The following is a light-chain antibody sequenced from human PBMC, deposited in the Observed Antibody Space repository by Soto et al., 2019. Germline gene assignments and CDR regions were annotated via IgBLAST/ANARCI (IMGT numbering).Light chain of an antibody. CDR2: AAS. CDR3: QQSYTTPWT. Sequence: DIQMTQSPSSLSASVGDRVTITCRASQTIGKYLHWCQQKPGEAPKVLIFAASSLQSGVPSRFSGSGSGTDFTLTISSLQVEDFATYYCQQSYTTPWTFGQGTKVEIK. J-gene: IGKJ1*01. V-gene: IGKV1-39*01. CDR1: QTIGKY.